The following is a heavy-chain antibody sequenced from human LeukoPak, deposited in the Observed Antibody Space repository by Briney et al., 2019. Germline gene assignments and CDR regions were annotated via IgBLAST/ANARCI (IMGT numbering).Heavy chain of an antibody. V-gene: IGHV3-23*01. D-gene: IGHD6-19*01. Sequence: GGSLRLSCAASGFTFSTYGMSWVRQAPGKGLVWVSAISGSGGSTYYADSVKGRFTISRDNSKNTLYLQMNSLRAEDTAVYYCARTVGASIAVAGTDYYYYYMDVWGKGTTVTVSS. J-gene: IGHJ6*03. CDR3: ARTVGASIAVAGTDYYYYYMDV. CDR1: GFTFSTYG. CDR2: ISGSGGST.